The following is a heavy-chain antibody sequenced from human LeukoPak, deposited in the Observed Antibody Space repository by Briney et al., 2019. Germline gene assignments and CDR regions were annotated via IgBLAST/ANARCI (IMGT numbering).Heavy chain of an antibody. CDR2: IYYSGST. D-gene: IGHD1-14*01. Sequence: SETLSLTCTVSGGSISSYYWSWIRQPPGKGLEWIGYIYYSGSTNYNPSLKSRVTISVDTSKNQFSLKLSSVTAADTAVYYCTRSPESGAHVFDVWGQGTMVTVSS. J-gene: IGHJ3*01. V-gene: IGHV4-59*01. CDR3: TRSPESGAHVFDV. CDR1: GGSISSYY.